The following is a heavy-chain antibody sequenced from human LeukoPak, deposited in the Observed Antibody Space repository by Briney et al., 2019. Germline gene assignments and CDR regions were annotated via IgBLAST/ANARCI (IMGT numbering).Heavy chain of an antibody. CDR1: GFSFSDYA. V-gene: IGHV3-30*04. J-gene: IGHJ6*02. D-gene: IGHD2-21*02. Sequence: PGGSLRLSCIASGFSFSDYAMHWVRQTPGKGLHWAAVISHDGESKYVADFVRGRFTISRGNSKNTLSLQMNSLRAEDSGVYYCARPPRAVVTYYAGLDVWGQGTTVAVSS. CDR3: ARPPRAVVTYYAGLDV. CDR2: ISHDGESK.